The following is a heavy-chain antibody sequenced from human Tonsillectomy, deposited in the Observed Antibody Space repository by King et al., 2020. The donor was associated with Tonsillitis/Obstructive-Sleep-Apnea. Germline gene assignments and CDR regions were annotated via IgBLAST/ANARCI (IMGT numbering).Heavy chain of an antibody. CDR3: ARGPYSGTYFDY. CDR2: IYPGDSDI. CDR1: GYNFANSW. V-gene: IGHV5-51*01. D-gene: IGHD1-26*01. Sequence: DVQLVESGAEVKKPGESLKISCTGSGYNFANSWIAWVRQKPGKGLEWMAIIYPGDSDIKYSPSFQGQVSISADKSLSTAYLQWSSLKASDTAMYYCARGPYSGTYFDYWGHGTLVTVSS. J-gene: IGHJ4*01.